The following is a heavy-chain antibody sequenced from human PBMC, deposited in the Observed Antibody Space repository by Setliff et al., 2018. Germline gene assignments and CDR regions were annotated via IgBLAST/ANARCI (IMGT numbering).Heavy chain of an antibody. CDR2: IWPDDSDT. Sequence: PGESLKISCQASGYSFSTFWIGWVRQMPGKGLEWMGVIWPDDSDTTYSPPFRGEVTISADKSVNTAYLQWDSLKASDTAMYYCARLGAPASHDAFDIWGQGTMVTVSS. D-gene: IGHD6-25*01. CDR1: GYSFSTFW. J-gene: IGHJ3*02. CDR3: ARLGAPASHDAFDI. V-gene: IGHV5-51*01.